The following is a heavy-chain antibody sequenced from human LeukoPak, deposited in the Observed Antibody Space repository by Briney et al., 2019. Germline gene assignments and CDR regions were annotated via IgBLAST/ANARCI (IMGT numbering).Heavy chain of an antibody. D-gene: IGHD3-9*01. J-gene: IGHJ4*02. CDR2: VRDRANSYAT. CDR3: TRQRPQTGTFDY. V-gene: IGHV3-73*01. CDR1: GFSFSDSP. Sequence: GGSLRLSCAASGFSFSDSPMHWVRHASGKGLEWVGRVRDRANSYATGYAASVEGRFTISRDDSENTAYLQMNSLIIEDTAVYYCTRQRPQTGTFDYWGQGVLVTVSA.